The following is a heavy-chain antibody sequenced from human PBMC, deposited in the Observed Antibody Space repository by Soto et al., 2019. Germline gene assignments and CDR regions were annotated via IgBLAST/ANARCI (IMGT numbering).Heavy chain of an antibody. CDR3: AKDQRKPAIFGVVTLS. V-gene: IGHV3-23*01. J-gene: IGHJ5*02. CDR1: GFTFSRFA. CDR2: ISGSGQTT. D-gene: IGHD3-3*01. Sequence: GGSLRLSCAGSGFTFSRFAMSWVRQVPGKGQEWFSAISGSGQTTYYADSVKGRFTVSRDNSNNTLYLQMNSLRAEGTAVYYCAKDQRKPAIFGVVTLSWGRRTLVTVSS.